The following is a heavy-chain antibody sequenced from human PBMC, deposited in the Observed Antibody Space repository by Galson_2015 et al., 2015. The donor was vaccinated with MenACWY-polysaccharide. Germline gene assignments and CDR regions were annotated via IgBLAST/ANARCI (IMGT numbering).Heavy chain of an antibody. CDR2: LKKDGSEK. CDR1: GFTFSSYW. CDR3: ARGHYGMDV. J-gene: IGHJ6*02. Sequence: SLRLSCAASGFTFSSYWMAWVRQAPGKGLEWVANLKKDGSEKYYVDSVKGRYTISRDNAKNSLYLQMHSLRAEDTAVYSCARGHYGMDVWGQGTTVPVSS. V-gene: IGHV3-7*01.